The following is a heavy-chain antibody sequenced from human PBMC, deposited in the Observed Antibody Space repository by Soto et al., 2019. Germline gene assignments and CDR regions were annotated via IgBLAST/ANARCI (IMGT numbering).Heavy chain of an antibody. CDR2: ISWNSGSI. CDR1: GFTFDDYA. V-gene: IGHV3-9*01. D-gene: IGHD6-13*01. Sequence: EVQLVESGGGLVQPGRSLRLSCAASGFTFDDYAMHWVRQAPGKGLEWVSGISWNSGSIGYADSVKGRFTISRDNGKNSLYLQMNSPGAEDTALYYCAKDVSPGIAEEGGGIDYWGQGTLVTVSS. J-gene: IGHJ4*02. CDR3: AKDVSPGIAEEGGGIDY.